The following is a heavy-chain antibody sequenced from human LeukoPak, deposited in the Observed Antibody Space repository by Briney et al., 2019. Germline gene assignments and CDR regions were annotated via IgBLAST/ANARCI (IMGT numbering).Heavy chain of an antibody. D-gene: IGHD3-3*01. CDR2: MNPNSGNT. CDR1: GGTFSNYA. J-gene: IGHJ3*02. CDR3: ARGQYYDFWSGPPGAFDI. Sequence: ASVKVSCKASGGTFSNYAISWVRQATGQGLEWMGWMNPNSGNTGYAQKFQGRVTITRNTSISTAYMELSSLRSEDTAVYYCARGQYYDFWSGPPGAFDIWGQGTMVTVSS. V-gene: IGHV1-8*03.